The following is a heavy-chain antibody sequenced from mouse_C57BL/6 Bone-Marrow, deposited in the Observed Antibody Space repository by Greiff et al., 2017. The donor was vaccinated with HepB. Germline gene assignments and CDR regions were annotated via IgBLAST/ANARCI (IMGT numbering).Heavy chain of an antibody. Sequence: QVQLKESGPGLVQPSQSLSITCTVSGFSLTSYGVHWVRQSPGKGLEWLGVIWRGGSTDYNAAFMSRLSITKDNSKSQVFFKMNSLQADDTAIYYCAKNLITTVVATEAMDYWGQGTSVTVSS. CDR1: GFSLTSYG. CDR3: AKNLITTVVATEAMDY. J-gene: IGHJ4*01. CDR2: IWRGGST. V-gene: IGHV2-5*01. D-gene: IGHD1-1*01.